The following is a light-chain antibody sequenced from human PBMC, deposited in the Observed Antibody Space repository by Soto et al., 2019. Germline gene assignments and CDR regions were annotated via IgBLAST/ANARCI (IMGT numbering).Light chain of an antibody. V-gene: IGKV3-20*01. CDR1: QSVSSRY. J-gene: IGKJ5*01. CDR3: QQYGSSAPIT. Sequence: EIVLTQSPGTLSLSPGERATLSCRASQSVSSRYLAWYQQKPGQAPRLLIYGASSRATGIPDRFTGGGSGTDFTLTISRLEPEDFAVYYCQQYGSSAPITFGQGTRLEIK. CDR2: GAS.